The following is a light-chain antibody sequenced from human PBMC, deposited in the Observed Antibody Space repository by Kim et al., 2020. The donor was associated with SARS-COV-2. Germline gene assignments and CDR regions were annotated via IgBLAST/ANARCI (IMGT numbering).Light chain of an antibody. Sequence: DIQMTQSPSSLSASVGDRVTITCRASQGISTYLAWYQQKPGKVPKLLIYASSTLQSGVPSRFSGSGSGTDFTLTISSLQPDDIATYYCQEYNSAPYVFGQGTGLEI. CDR1: QGISTY. V-gene: IGKV1-27*01. CDR2: ASS. CDR3: QEYNSAPYV. J-gene: IGKJ2*01.